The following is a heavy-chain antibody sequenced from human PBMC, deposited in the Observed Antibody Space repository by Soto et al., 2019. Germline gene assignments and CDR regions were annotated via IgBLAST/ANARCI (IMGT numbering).Heavy chain of an antibody. CDR1: GGSISSGDYY. CDR2: VYYSGST. J-gene: IGHJ6*02. Sequence: SETLSLTCTVSGGSISSGDYYWSWIRQPPGKGLEWIGYVYYSGSTYSNPSLRSRVAIPIDTSKNQFSLNLSSVTAADTAVYYCARAVRTTVYYYYYGMDVWGQGTTVTVSS. V-gene: IGHV4-30-4*01. CDR3: ARAVRTTVYYYYYGMDV. D-gene: IGHD1-1*01.